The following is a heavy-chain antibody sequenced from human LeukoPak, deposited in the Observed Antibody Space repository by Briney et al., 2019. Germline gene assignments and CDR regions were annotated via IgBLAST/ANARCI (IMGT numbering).Heavy chain of an antibody. CDR2: ISYDGSNK. J-gene: IGHJ3*02. CDR1: GFTFSSYA. D-gene: IGHD6-13*01. V-gene: IGHV3-30-3*01. CDR3: ARGWIAAAGPVAFDI. Sequence: GRSLRLSCAASGFTFSSYAMHWVRQAPGKGLEWVAVISYDGSNKYYADSVKGRFTISRDNSKNTLYLQMNSLRAEDTAVYYCARGWIAAAGPVAFDIWGQGTMVTVSS.